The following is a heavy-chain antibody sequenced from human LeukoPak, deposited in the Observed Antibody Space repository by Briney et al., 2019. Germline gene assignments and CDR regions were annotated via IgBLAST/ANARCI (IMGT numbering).Heavy chain of an antibody. J-gene: IGHJ4*02. V-gene: IGHV4-59*01. CDR2: IYYSGST. CDR1: GGSISSYY. Sequence: SETLSLTCTVSGGSISSYYWSWIRQPPGKGLEWIGYIYYSGSTNYNPSLKSRVTISVDTSKNQFSLKLSSVTAADTAVYYCARERPDGRNGYYFDYWGQGTLVTVSS. D-gene: IGHD6-25*01. CDR3: ARERPDGRNGYYFDY.